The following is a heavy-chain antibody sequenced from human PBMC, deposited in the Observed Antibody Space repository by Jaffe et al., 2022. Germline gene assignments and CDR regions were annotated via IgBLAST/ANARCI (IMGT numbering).Heavy chain of an antibody. Sequence: QVQLQQWGAGLLKPSETLSLTCAVYGGSFSGYYWSWIRQPPGKGLEWIGEINHSGSTNYNPSLKSRVTISVDTSKNQFSLKLSSVTAADTAVYYCARGRKRLLGYCSGGSCYNYYYYMDVWGKGTTVTVSS. D-gene: IGHD2-15*01. CDR3: ARGRKRLLGYCSGGSCYNYYYYMDV. CDR1: GGSFSGYY. CDR2: INHSGST. J-gene: IGHJ6*03. V-gene: IGHV4-34*01.